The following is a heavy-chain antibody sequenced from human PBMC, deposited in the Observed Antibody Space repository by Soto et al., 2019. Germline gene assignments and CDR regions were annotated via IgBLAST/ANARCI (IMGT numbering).Heavy chain of an antibody. Sequence: SETLSLTCTVSGDSISSYYWSWIRQPPGKGLEWIGYIYNSGSTSTNYNPSLKSRVTISVDTSKNQFSLRLSSVTAADTAVYFCARHNYDFSSGYLFFCDYWGQGTLVTVSS. V-gene: IGHV4-59*08. CDR2: IYNSGSTST. J-gene: IGHJ4*02. CDR3: ARHNYDFSSGYLFFCDY. CDR1: GDSISSYY. D-gene: IGHD3-3*01.